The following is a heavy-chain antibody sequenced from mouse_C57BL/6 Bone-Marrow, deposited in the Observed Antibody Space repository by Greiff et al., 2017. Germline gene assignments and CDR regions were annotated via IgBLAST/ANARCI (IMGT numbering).Heavy chain of an antibody. Sequence: QVQLQQPGAELVKPGASVKLSCKASGYTFTSYWMHWVKQRPGRGLEWIGRIDPNSGSTNYNEKFKSKATLTVDKSSSTAYMQLSSLTSEDSAVYYCDRGTRITTVVDYWGQGTTLTSSS. D-gene: IGHD1-1*01. CDR2: IDPNSGST. CDR1: GYTFTSYW. V-gene: IGHV1-62-3*01. CDR3: DRGTRITTVVDY. J-gene: IGHJ2*01.